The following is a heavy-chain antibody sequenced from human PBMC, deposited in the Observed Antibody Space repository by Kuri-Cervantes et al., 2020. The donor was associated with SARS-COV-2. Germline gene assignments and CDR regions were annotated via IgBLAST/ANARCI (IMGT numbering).Heavy chain of an antibody. Sequence: SVKVSCKASGGTFSSYAISWVRQAPGQGLEWMGRIIPILGTANYAQKFQGRVTITADKSTSTAYMELSSLRSEDTAVYYCASRRGYSYGIAVGDAFDIWGQGTMVTVPS. CDR2: IIPILGTA. J-gene: IGHJ3*02. D-gene: IGHD5-18*01. CDR3: ASRRGYSYGIAVGDAFDI. V-gene: IGHV1-69*04. CDR1: GGTFSSYA.